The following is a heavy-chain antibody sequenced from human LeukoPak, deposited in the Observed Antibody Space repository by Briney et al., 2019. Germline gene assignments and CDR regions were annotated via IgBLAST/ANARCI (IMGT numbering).Heavy chain of an antibody. CDR1: SDSISSGDYY. V-gene: IGHV4-39*02. J-gene: IGHJ4*02. CDR3: LRQVPTAAADTRGYFDY. D-gene: IGHD6-25*01. CDR2: TFEGGTLFYGGNT. Sequence: SETLSLTCTVSSDSISSGDYYWGWIRQAPGKGLEWIGSTFEGGTLFYGGNTHYNPSLKSRATISADTSKNHFSLKLSSVTATGGELCYCLRQVPTAAADTRGYFDYWGQGTVVTVSS.